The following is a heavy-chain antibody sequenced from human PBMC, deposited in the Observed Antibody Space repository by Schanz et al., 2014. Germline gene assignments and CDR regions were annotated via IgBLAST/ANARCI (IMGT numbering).Heavy chain of an antibody. D-gene: IGHD4-17*01. CDR1: GYTFSSYG. Sequence: QVQLVQSGAEVKKPGASVKVSCKASGYTFSSYGITWVRQAPGQGLEWMGWINGYNGHTLYAQKLQGRVTITADRSTSTAYMELSSLRSEDTAVYYCARGYGDSPTDFWGQGTLVTVSS. CDR3: ARGYGDSPTDF. CDR2: INGYNGHT. J-gene: IGHJ4*02. V-gene: IGHV1-18*01.